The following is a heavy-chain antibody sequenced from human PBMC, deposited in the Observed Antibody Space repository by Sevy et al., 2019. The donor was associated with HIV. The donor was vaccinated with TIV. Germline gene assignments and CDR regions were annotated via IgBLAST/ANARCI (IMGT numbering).Heavy chain of an antibody. V-gene: IGHV3-30*02. CDR1: GFTFRSFS. Sequence: GGSLRLSCVASGFTFRSFSMHWVRQAPGKGLEWVASISHDGSNEYYADSVKGRFTISRDNSKNTLYLQMNSLRPEDTAVYYCAKETGWTTGPWYFDSWGQGTLVTVSS. CDR3: AKETGWTTGPWYFDS. J-gene: IGHJ4*02. D-gene: IGHD1-1*01. CDR2: ISHDGSNE.